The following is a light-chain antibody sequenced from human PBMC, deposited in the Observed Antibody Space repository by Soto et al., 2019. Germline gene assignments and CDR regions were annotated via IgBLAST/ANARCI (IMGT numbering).Light chain of an antibody. V-gene: IGKV1-27*01. J-gene: IGKJ1*01. CDR2: AAS. Sequence: DIQMTQSPSSLSASVGDRVTITCRASQGISNYLAWYQQKPGKVPKLLIYAASTFQSGVPSRFSGSGSGTVVTLTICSLQPEDGATYYCQKYNSAPRTFGQGNKVEIK. CDR3: QKYNSAPRT. CDR1: QGISNY.